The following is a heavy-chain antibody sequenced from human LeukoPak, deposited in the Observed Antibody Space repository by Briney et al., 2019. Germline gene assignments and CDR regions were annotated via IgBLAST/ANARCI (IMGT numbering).Heavy chain of an antibody. V-gene: IGHV4-59*11. CDR1: GGSISSHY. J-gene: IGHJ3*02. CDR3: ARDRAEYSTSPDVFDI. CDR2: IYYSGRT. D-gene: IGHD6-6*01. Sequence: SETLSLTCTVSGGSISSHYWSWIRQPPGKGLEWIGYIYYSGRTNYNPSLKSRVTISVDTSKNQFSLKLSSVTAADTAVYYCARDRAEYSTSPDVFDIWGQGTMVTVSS.